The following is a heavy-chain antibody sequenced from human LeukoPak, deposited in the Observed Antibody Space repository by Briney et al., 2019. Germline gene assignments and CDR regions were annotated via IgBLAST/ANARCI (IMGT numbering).Heavy chain of an antibody. V-gene: IGHV3-7*01. CDR1: GFTFSSYW. CDR2: IKQDGSEK. J-gene: IGHJ3*02. Sequence: PGGSLRLSCAASGFTFSSYWMSWVRQAPRKGLEWVANIKQDGSEKYYVDSVKGRFTISRDNAKNSLYLQMNSLRAEDTAVYYCAREYGDTPHEVRAFDIWGQGTMVTVSS. D-gene: IGHD4-17*01. CDR3: AREYGDTPHEVRAFDI.